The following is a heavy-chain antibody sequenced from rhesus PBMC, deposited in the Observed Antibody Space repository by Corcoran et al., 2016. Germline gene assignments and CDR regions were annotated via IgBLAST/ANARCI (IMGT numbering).Heavy chain of an antibody. V-gene: IGHV3-54*02. J-gene: IGHJ2*01. CDR3: ARDIAADGNWYFDL. CDR2: ISFDGIKK. D-gene: IGHD6-25*01. Sequence: EVQLVESGGGLVQPGGSLSLSCAASVFTFTNYGIHWVRPAPVKGLEWVAVISFDGIKKDDADAVKDRCTISRDNSNNILYLQMINLKWEDTAGYYCARDIAADGNWYFDLWGPGTPITISS. CDR1: VFTFTNYG.